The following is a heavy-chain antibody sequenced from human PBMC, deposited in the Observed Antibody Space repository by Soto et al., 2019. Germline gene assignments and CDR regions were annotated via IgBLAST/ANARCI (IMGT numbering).Heavy chain of an antibody. V-gene: IGHV4-4*02. CDR2: IYHSGNT. Sequence: SETMSLTCAVSSGSVYSDDWWVSVRQPPGEGLEYIGEIYHSGNTHYNPSLNSRVTISVDKSKNQFSLKLTSVTAADTAVYYCATSKSKTFQYWGQGTLVTVSS. CDR3: ATSKSKTFQY. CDR1: SGSVYSDDW. J-gene: IGHJ4*02.